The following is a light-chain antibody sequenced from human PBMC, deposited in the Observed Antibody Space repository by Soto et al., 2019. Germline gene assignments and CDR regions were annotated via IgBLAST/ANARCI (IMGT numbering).Light chain of an antibody. V-gene: IGKV4-1*01. CDR2: WTS. CDR3: QQYYNTPLT. CDR1: QSVLYSSNNKNY. J-gene: IGKJ4*01. Sequence: EIVVTQSPDSLAVSLGERATINCKSSQSVLYSSNNKNYLAWYQQKPRQPPKLLIYWTSTRESGVPDRFSGSASGTDFTLTISSLQAEDVAVYYCQQYYNTPLTFGGGTKVEIK.